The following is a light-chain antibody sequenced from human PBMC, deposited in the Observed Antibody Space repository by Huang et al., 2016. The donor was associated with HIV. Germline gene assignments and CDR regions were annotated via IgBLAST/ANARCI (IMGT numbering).Light chain of an antibody. CDR2: GAS. Sequence: EIVLTQSPATLSLSPGERAPLSCRASQSVSAYLAWYQQKPGQAPRLLIYGASNRATGIPARFSGRGVGTDFTLTISSREPEDFAVYYCQQRSDWPLTFGGGTKVEIK. CDR3: QQRSDWPLT. CDR1: QSVSAY. V-gene: IGKV3-11*01. J-gene: IGKJ4*01.